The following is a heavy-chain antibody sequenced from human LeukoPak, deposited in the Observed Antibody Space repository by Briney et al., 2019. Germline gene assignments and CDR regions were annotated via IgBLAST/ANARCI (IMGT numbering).Heavy chain of an antibody. J-gene: IGHJ3*02. CDR2: INPKSGGT. CDR3: ASREQTAQNAFDI. D-gene: IGHD1-26*01. CDR1: GYTFTDYF. V-gene: IGHV1-2*02. Sequence: ASVKVSCKASGYTFTDYFMHWVRQAPGQGLEWMGWINPKSGGTNYAQKFQGRVTMTRDTSISTAYMELSRLRSDDTAVYYCASREQTAQNAFDIWGQGTMVTVSS.